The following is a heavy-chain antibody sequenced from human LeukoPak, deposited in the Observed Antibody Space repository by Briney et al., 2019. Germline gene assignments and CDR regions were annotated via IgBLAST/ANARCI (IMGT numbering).Heavy chain of an antibody. D-gene: IGHD5-18*01. CDR1: GFTVSSNY. CDR3: AKDIAQGYTFGSIEQDY. CDR2: IYSGGST. Sequence: PGGSLRLSCAASGFTVSSNYMSWVRQAPGKGLEWVSVIYSGGSTYYADSVKGRLTISRDNSKNTLSLQMNSLRAEDTAVYYCAKDIAQGYTFGSIEQDYWGQGTLVTVSS. J-gene: IGHJ4*02. V-gene: IGHV3-66*01.